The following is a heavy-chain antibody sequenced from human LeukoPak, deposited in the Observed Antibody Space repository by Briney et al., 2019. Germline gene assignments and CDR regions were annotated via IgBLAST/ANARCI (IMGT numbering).Heavy chain of an antibody. J-gene: IGHJ4*02. CDR2: IYSGGST. D-gene: IGHD1-26*01. CDR1: GFTVSSNY. V-gene: IGHV3-66*01. Sequence: GGSLRLSCAASGFTVSSNYMSWVRQAPGKGLEWVSVIYSGGSTYYADSVKGRFTISRDNAKNSLYLQMNSLRAEDTAVYYCARTGLYSGIDYWGQGTLLTVSS. CDR3: ARTGLYSGIDY.